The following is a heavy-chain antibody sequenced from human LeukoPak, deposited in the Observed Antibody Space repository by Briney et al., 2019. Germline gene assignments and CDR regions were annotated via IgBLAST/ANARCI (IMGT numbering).Heavy chain of an antibody. CDR2: ISGSGGST. CDR3: AKDVGSGYDPYYFDY. CDR1: GFTFSSYA. Sequence: PGGSLRLSCAASGFTFSSYAMSWVRRAPGKGLEWVSAISGSGGSTYYADSVKGRFTISRDNSKNTLYLQMNSLRAEDTAVYYCAKDVGSGYDPYYFDYWGQGTLVTVSS. V-gene: IGHV3-23*01. J-gene: IGHJ4*02. D-gene: IGHD5-12*01.